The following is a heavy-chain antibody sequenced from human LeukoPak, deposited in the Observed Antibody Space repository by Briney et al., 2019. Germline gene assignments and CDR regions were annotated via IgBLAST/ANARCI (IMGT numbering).Heavy chain of an antibody. Sequence: GGSLRLSCTASGFTFGNYAMSWFRQAPGKGLEWVGFIRSKGYGGTTEYAASVKGRFTISRDNSKNTLYLQMNSLRAEDTAVYYCARGVRIAVAGNIDYWGQGTLVTVSS. CDR2: IRSKGYGGTT. CDR1: GFTFGNYA. D-gene: IGHD6-19*01. V-gene: IGHV3-49*03. CDR3: ARGVRIAVAGNIDY. J-gene: IGHJ4*02.